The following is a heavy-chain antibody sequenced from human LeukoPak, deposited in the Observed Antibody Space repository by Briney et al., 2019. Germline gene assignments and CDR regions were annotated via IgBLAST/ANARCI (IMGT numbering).Heavy chain of an antibody. J-gene: IGHJ6*02. V-gene: IGHV3-23*01. D-gene: IGHD3-10*01. CDR3: TKDAGARIDYYYGMDV. CDR1: GFTFSGYA. Sequence: GASLRLSCAASGFTFSGYAMSWVRQAPGKGLEWVSAISGSGGSTYYADSVKGRFTISRDNSKNTLYLQMNSLRAEDTAVYYCTKDAGARIDYYYGMDVWGQGTTVTVSS. CDR2: ISGSGGST.